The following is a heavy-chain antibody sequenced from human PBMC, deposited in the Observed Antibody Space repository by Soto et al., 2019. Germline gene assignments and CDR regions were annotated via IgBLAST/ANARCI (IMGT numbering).Heavy chain of an antibody. CDR3: VRTSLVVAAATREDY. CDR2: INMDGSST. V-gene: IGHV3-74*01. CDR1: GFTFSGDW. D-gene: IGHD2-15*01. Sequence: AGVSLRLSSAASGFTFSGDWMHWISKTAGKGLVWVSRINMDGSSTNYADSVKGRFTISRDNAKNTLYLQMNSLRAEDTAVYYCVRTSLVVAAATREDYWGQGTLVTVSS. J-gene: IGHJ4*02.